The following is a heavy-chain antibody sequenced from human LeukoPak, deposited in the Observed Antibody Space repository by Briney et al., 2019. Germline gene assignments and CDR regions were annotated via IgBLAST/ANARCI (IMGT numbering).Heavy chain of an antibody. Sequence: GGSLRLSCAASGFTFSNYWMHWVRQAPGKGLVRVSRIKSDGSTTSYADSVKGRFTISRDNAKNTLYLQMNSLRAEDTAVYYCARVGARLGAFDIWGQGTMVTVSS. D-gene: IGHD6-25*01. CDR3: ARVGARLGAFDI. J-gene: IGHJ3*02. CDR2: IKSDGSTT. V-gene: IGHV3-74*01. CDR1: GFTFSNYW.